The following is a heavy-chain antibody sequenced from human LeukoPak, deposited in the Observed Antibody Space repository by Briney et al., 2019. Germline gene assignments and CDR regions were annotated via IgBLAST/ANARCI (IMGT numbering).Heavy chain of an antibody. CDR2: ISDYT. CDR3: ARVGQNKSFWSGYSPMLTDWFDP. Sequence: ASVKVSCKASGYTFTNFGIAWVRQAPGQGLEWMGWISDYTNYAQKFQGRVTMTTDTSTSTAYMELRSLRSEDTAVYYCARVGQNKSFWSGYSPMLTDWFDPWGQGTLVTVSS. V-gene: IGHV1-18*01. J-gene: IGHJ5*02. CDR1: GYTFTNFG. D-gene: IGHD3-3*01.